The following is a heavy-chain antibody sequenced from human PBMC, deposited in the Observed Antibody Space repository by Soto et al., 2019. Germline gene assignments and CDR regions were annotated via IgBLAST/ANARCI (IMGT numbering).Heavy chain of an antibody. V-gene: IGHV3-23*01. CDR2: ISGSGGST. D-gene: IGHD1-1*01. CDR1: GFTFSSYA. Sequence: GGSLRLSCEASGFTFSSYAMSWGRQAPGKGLEWVAGISGSGGSTYYADFVRGRFTISRDNSKNTVYLQMNSLRVEDRAVYYCAKRMYNDMRSGMDVWGQGTTVTVSS. J-gene: IGHJ6*02. CDR3: AKRMYNDMRSGMDV.